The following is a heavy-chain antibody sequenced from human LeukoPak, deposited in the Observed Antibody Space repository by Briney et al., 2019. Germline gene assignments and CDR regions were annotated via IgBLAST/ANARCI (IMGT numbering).Heavy chain of an antibody. Sequence: SETLSLTSTVSGDSISSYYWTWIRQPPGKGLEWIGYIYYSGSTNYNPSLKSRVTISVDTSKNQFSLKLNSVTAADTAVHYCARENNYFDYWGQGTLVTVSS. CDR2: IYYSGST. V-gene: IGHV4-59*01. CDR3: ARENNYFDY. CDR1: GDSISSYY. J-gene: IGHJ4*02.